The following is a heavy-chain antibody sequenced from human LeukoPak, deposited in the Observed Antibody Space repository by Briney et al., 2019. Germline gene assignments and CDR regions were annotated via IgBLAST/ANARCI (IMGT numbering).Heavy chain of an antibody. CDR3: TTGTFCSGGSCYPPFVY. CDR1: GFTFGNAW. Sequence: GGSLRLSCAASGFTFGNAWMSWVRQAPGKGLEWDGRIKSKTDGGTTDYAAPVKGRFTISRDDSKSTLDLQLNSLKTEDTAVYFCTTGTFCSGGSCYPPFVYWGQGTLVTVPS. CDR2: IKSKTDGGTT. J-gene: IGHJ4*02. V-gene: IGHV3-15*01. D-gene: IGHD2-15*01.